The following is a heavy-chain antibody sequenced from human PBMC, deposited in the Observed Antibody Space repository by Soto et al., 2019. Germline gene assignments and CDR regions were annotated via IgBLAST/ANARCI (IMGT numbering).Heavy chain of an antibody. V-gene: IGHV1-69*01. CDR2: IIPIFGTA. J-gene: IGHJ6*02. CDR3: ARDVRHFDWSREDSYYGMDV. Sequence: QVQLVQSGAEVKKPGSSVKVSCKASGGTFSSYAISWVRQAPGQGLEWMGGIIPIFGTANYAQKFQGRVTITADESTSTAYMELSSLRSEDTAVYCCARDVRHFDWSREDSYYGMDVWGQGTTVTVSS. D-gene: IGHD3-9*01. CDR1: GGTFSSYA.